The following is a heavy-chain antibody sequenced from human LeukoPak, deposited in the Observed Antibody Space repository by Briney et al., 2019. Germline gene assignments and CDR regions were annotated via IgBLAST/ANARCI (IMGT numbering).Heavy chain of an antibody. CDR3: ARGNL. CDR2: INRSSTTI. CDR1: GFTFSSYS. Sequence: GGSLRLSCEGSGFTFSSYSLNWVRQAPGKGLEWVSYINRSSTTIYYADSVEGRFTISRDDAKNSVYLQMNSLTVEDTAVYYCARGNLWGQGTLVTVSS. J-gene: IGHJ5*02. V-gene: IGHV3-48*04.